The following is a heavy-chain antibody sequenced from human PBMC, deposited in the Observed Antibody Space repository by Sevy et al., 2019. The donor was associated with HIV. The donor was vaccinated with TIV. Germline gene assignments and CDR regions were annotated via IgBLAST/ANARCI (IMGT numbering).Heavy chain of an antibody. J-gene: IGHJ3*02. CDR2: IAYDGSNK. V-gene: IGHV3-30*04. CDR3: ARPRFLEWLSSAAFDI. CDR1: GFVFSSYA. D-gene: IGHD3-3*01. Sequence: GGSLRLSCTASGFVFSSYAMHWVRQAPGKGLEWVAFIAYDGSNKNYADSVKGRFTLSRDNFKNTLYLQMNSLGAEDTAVYYCARPRFLEWLSSAAFDIWGQGTMVTVSS.